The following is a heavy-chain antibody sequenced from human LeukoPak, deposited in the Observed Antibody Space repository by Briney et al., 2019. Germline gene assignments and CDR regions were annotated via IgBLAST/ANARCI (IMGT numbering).Heavy chain of an antibody. V-gene: IGHV4-4*07. D-gene: IGHD2-8*02. CDR3: ARDNSGPIDY. J-gene: IGHJ4*02. CDR2: TFFLGST. Sequence: SETLSLTCTVSGGSIRNNYWTWIRQPAGKGLEWIGRTFFLGSTHYSPSLTSRVTMSVDMSKNQFSLRLSSVTAADTAVYYCARDNSGPIDYWGQGILVTVSS. CDR1: GGSIRNNY.